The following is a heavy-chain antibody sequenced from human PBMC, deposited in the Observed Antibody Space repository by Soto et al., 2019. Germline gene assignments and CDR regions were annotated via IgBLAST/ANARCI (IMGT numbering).Heavy chain of an antibody. D-gene: IGHD1-26*01. J-gene: IGHJ4*02. Sequence: QVQLVESGGGVVQPGRSLRLSCAASGFTFNTFGMHWVRQAPGKGLEWVAAISYDGSHKYYADSVQGRFTISRDNSKNTVYLQMNSLRAEDTAAYYCAKDARGSYYTIDSWGQGTLVTVSS. CDR2: ISYDGSHK. V-gene: IGHV3-30*18. CDR3: AKDARGSYYTIDS. CDR1: GFTFNTFG.